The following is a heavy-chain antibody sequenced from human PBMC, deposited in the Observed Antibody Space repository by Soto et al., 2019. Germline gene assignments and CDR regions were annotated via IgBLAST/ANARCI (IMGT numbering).Heavy chain of an antibody. CDR3: ARWSYLDY. Sequence: GGSLRPSFEASGLSFGSNPLSWVRQAPGKGLEWVSTISGSDGKTFYADSVKGRFSISRATSQSTLYLQMNSLRADDTAMYYCARWSYLDYWGQGTRVTVSS. CDR2: ISGSDGKT. V-gene: IGHV3-23*01. J-gene: IGHJ4*02. D-gene: IGHD3-3*01. CDR1: GLSFGSNP.